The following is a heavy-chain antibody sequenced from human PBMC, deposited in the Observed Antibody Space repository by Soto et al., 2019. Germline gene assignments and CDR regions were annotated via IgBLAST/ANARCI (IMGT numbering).Heavy chain of an antibody. V-gene: IGHV1-69*12. CDR1: GGTFSSYA. CDR2: IIPIFGTA. D-gene: IGHD3-10*01. Sequence: QVQLVQSGAEVKKPGSSVKVSCKASGGTFSSYAISWVRQAPGQGLEWMGGIIPIFGTANYAQKFQGRVTITAEESTSTAYMELSRLRSEDTAVYYCASWVLSAMVRGHFDYWGQGTLVTVSS. CDR3: ASWVLSAMVRGHFDY. J-gene: IGHJ4*02.